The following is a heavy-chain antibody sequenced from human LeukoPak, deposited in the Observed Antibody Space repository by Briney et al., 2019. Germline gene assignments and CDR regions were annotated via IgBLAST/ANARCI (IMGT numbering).Heavy chain of an antibody. Sequence: GGSLRLSCAASGFTFSSYAMSWVRQAPGKGLEWVSAISGSGGSTYYADSVKGRFTISRDNSKNTLYLQMNSLRAEDTAVYYCRVLYYYDSSGYLSDYWGQGTLVTVSS. D-gene: IGHD3-22*01. CDR1: GFTFSSYA. V-gene: IGHV3-23*01. J-gene: IGHJ4*02. CDR2: ISGSGGST. CDR3: RVLYYYDSSGYLSDY.